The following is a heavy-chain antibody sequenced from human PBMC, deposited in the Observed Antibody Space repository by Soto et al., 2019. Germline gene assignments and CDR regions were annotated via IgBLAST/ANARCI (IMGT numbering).Heavy chain of an antibody. D-gene: IGHD2-21*01. Sequence: QVHLVESGGGVVQPGGSLRLSCVASGFTFSSHTRHWFRQAPGTGLEWLTFIYPDGNGKHYVESVKGRFTTSRDNSKNTMYLQMNSLRVEGTAVYYCERDDERWSDCELCDWGQGVLVTVSS. CDR2: IYPDGNGK. CDR1: GFTFSSHT. CDR3: ERDDERWSDCELCD. V-gene: IGHV3-30-3*01. J-gene: IGHJ4*02.